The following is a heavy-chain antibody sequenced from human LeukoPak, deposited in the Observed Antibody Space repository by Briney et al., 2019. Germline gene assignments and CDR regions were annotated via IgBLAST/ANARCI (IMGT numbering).Heavy chain of an antibody. Sequence: GGSLRLSCTVSGFTVSSNSMSWVRQAPGKGLEWVSFIYSDNTHYSDSVKGRFTISRGNSKNTLYLQMNSLRAEDTAVYYCVRDRQWGSESEDHWGQGTLVTVSS. CDR2: IYSDNT. V-gene: IGHV3-53*01. D-gene: IGHD6-19*01. CDR3: VRDRQWGSESEDH. J-gene: IGHJ4*02. CDR1: GFTVSSNS.